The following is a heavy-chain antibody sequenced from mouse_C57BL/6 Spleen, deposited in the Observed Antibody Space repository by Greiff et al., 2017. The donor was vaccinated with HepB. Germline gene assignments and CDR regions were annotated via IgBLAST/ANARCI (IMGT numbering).Heavy chain of an antibody. CDR3: ARHEITTVEGGYFDY. Sequence: EVQLVESGGGLVKPGGSLKLSCAASGFTFSSYTMSWVRQTPEKRLEWVATISGGGGNTYYPDSVKGRFTISRDNAKNTLYLQMSSLRSEDTALYYCARHEITTVEGGYFDYWGQGTTLTVSS. J-gene: IGHJ2*01. CDR1: GFTFSSYT. V-gene: IGHV5-9*01. CDR2: ISGGGGNT. D-gene: IGHD1-1*01.